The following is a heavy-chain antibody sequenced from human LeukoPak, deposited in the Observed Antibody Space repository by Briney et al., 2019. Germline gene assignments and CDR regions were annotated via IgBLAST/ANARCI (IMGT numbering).Heavy chain of an antibody. J-gene: IGHJ4*02. CDR1: GFTFSSYG. D-gene: IGHD3-16*01. CDR2: ISGSGGST. V-gene: IGHV3-23*01. Sequence: GGSLRLSCAASGFTFSSYGMSWVRQAPGKGLEWVSAISGSGGSTYYADSVKGRFTISRDNSKNTLYLQMNSLRVEDTAVYYCVCLGLGGLSLDWGQGTLVTVSS. CDR3: VCLGLGGLSLD.